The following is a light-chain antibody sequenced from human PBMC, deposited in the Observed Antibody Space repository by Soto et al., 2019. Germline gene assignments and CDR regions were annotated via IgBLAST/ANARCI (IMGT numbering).Light chain of an antibody. CDR2: DAS. V-gene: IGKV3-20*01. CDR1: QTVRNNY. J-gene: IGKJ4*01. CDR3: QQFSSYPLT. Sequence: VFSQSPGTLTFTPVFITTLSTRPSQTVRNNYLAWYQQKPGQAPRLLIYDASSRATGIPDRFSGGGSGTDFTLTIRRLEPEDLAVYYCQQFSSYPLTSAGPAKV.